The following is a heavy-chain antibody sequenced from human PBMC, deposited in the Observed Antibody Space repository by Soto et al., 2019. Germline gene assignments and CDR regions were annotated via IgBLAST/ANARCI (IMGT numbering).Heavy chain of an antibody. CDR1: GGTFNFYT. CDR2: IIPMLGMS. J-gene: IGHJ4*02. CDR3: ATNYGSGSTHFDN. V-gene: IGHV1-69*02. Sequence: QVQLVQSGAEVKTPGSSVKVSCTASGGTFNFYTLSWVRQAPGQGLEWMGRIIPMLGMSNYAQKCQGRVTMIADKATRTVYMVLSGLRSEDTALYYCATNYGSGSTHFDNWGQGTLVTVSS. D-gene: IGHD3-10*01.